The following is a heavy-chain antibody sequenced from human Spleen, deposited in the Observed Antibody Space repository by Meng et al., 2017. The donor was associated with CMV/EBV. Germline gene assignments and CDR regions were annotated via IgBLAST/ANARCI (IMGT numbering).Heavy chain of an antibody. V-gene: IGHV3-23*01. Sequence: GESLKISCAASGFTFSSYAMSWVRQAPGKGLEWVSAISGSGGNTYYADSVKGRFTISRDNSKNTLYLQMNSLRAEDTAVYYCANGTSCYRWGQGTRVTVSS. CDR3: ANGTSCYR. D-gene: IGHD2-2*02. CDR2: ISGSGGNT. CDR1: GFTFSSYA. J-gene: IGHJ4*02.